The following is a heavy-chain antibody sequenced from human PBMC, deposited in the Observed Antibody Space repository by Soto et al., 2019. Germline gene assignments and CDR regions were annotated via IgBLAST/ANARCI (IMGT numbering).Heavy chain of an antibody. J-gene: IGHJ6*03. CDR1: GFTFSSYS. CDR2: ISSSSSYI. V-gene: IGHV3-21*01. Sequence: EVQLVESGGGLVKPGGSLRLSCAASGFTFSSYSMNWVRQAPGKGLEWVSSISSSSSYIYYADSVRGRFTISRDNAKNSLYLQMNSLSAEETAVYYCARVPPRELRWPDFYYYYMDVWGKGTTVTVSS. D-gene: IGHD1-26*01. CDR3: ARVPPRELRWPDFYYYYMDV.